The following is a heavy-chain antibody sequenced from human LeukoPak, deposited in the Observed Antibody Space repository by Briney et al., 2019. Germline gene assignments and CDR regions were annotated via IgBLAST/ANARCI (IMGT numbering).Heavy chain of an antibody. D-gene: IGHD3-3*01. CDR2: INHSGST. J-gene: IGHJ6*03. V-gene: IGHV4-34*01. Sequence: SETLSLTCAVYGGSFSGYYWSWIRQPPGKGLEWIGEINHSGSTNYNPSLKSRVTISVDTSKNQFSPKLSSVTAADTAVYYCARVRGYDFWSGYYNKGEYYYYYMDVWGKGTTVTVSS. CDR3: ARVRGYDFWSGYYNKGEYYYYYMDV. CDR1: GGSFSGYY.